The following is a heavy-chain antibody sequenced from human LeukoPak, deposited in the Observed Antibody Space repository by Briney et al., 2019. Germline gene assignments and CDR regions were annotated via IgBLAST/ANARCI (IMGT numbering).Heavy chain of an antibody. V-gene: IGHV4-61*01. CDR2: IYYCGST. CDR3: ARGRGSSSWYYFDY. CDR1: GGSHRRCSYH. D-gene: IGHD6-13*01. Sequence: SETLSLTRTFCGGSHRRCSYHGRWIPQPPGKGVEWIGYIYYCGSTNYNHSLKSRVTISVDTSKSQFSLELSSVTAADTAVYYCARGRGSSSWYYFDYWGQGTLVTVSS. J-gene: IGHJ4*02.